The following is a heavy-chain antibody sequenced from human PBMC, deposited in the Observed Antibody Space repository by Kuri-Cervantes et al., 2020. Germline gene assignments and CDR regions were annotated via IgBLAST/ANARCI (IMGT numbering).Heavy chain of an antibody. CDR2: ISHDGSNK. CDR1: GFTFSSYG. CDR3: AKDMGPNDYYYYGMDA. V-gene: IGHV3-30*18. D-gene: IGHD1-26*01. J-gene: IGHJ6*02. Sequence: GESLKISCAASGFTFSSYGMHWVRQAPGKGLEWVAVISHDGSNKYYADSVKGRFTISRDNAKNSLYLQMNSLRAEDTALYYCAKDMGPNDYYYYGMDAWGQGTTGTVSS.